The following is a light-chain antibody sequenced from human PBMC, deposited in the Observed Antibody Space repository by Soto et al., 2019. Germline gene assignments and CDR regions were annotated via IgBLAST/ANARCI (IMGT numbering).Light chain of an antibody. J-gene: IGKJ1*01. CDR2: AAS. Sequence: DIQMTQSPSSLSASVGDRVTITCRASQSISSYLNWYQQKPGKAPKLLIYAASSLQSGVPSRFSDSGSGTDFTLTIRSLQPEDFATYYCQQSYSTPRTFGQGTKVEIK. V-gene: IGKV1-39*01. CDR1: QSISSY. CDR3: QQSYSTPRT.